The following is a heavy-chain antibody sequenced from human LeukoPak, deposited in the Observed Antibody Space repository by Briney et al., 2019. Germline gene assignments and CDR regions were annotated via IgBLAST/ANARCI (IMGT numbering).Heavy chain of an antibody. CDR3: ARDYPYYDFWSGYGPTAYVDY. J-gene: IGHJ4*02. Sequence: GGSLRLSCAASGFTFSSYWMSWVRQAPGKGLEWVANIKQDGSEKYYVDSVKGRFTISRDNAKNSLYLQMNSLRAEDTAVYYCARDYPYYDFWSGYGPTAYVDYWGQGTLVTVSS. V-gene: IGHV3-7*01. D-gene: IGHD3-3*01. CDR2: IKQDGSEK. CDR1: GFTFSSYW.